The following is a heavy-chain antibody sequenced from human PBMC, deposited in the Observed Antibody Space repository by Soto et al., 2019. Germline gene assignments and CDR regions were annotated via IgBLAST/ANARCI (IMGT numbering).Heavy chain of an antibody. J-gene: IGHJ4*02. CDR1: GFTFSDYG. D-gene: IGHD1-26*01. V-gene: IGHV3-30*18. CDR2: ISHEGGTQ. CDR3: AKEGSPKVSRWDDC. Sequence: GGSLRLSCAASGFTFSDYGIDWIRQAPGKGLEWVAVISHEGGTQYYADSVRGRFTVSRDNSKNILYLQMDSLRPEDTAVYFCAKEGSPKVSRWDDCWGQGTLVTVSS.